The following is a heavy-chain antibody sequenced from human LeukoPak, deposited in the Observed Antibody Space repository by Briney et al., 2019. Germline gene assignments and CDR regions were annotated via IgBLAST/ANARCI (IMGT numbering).Heavy chain of an antibody. V-gene: IGHV3-7*01. D-gene: IGHD3-10*01. J-gene: IGHJ4*02. CDR1: GFTFNRYW. CDR2: INQDGSEK. CDR3: ARDQGSYGSGSYLDY. Sequence: GGSLRLSCVVSGFTFNRYWMSWVRQAPGKGLEWVANINQDGSEKYYGDSVKGRFTISRDNAKNSLYLQMNSLRAEDTAVYYCARDQGSYGSGSYLDYWGQGTLVTVSS.